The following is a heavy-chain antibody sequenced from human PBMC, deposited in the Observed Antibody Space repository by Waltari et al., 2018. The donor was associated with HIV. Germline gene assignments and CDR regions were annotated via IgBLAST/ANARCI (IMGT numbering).Heavy chain of an antibody. J-gene: IGHJ4*02. CDR2: INHTGST. Sequence: QVQLQQWGTGLLKPSETLSLTCGIYGGSFSGYYLTWIRQPPGKGLEWIGEINHTGSTHYSPALKGRVTISLDTSDNQFSLKLSSVTAADTAVYYCARGYHFESRVPYFWGQGTLVTVSS. CDR3: ARGYHFESRVPYF. D-gene: IGHD3-9*01. V-gene: IGHV4-34*01. CDR1: GGSFSGYY.